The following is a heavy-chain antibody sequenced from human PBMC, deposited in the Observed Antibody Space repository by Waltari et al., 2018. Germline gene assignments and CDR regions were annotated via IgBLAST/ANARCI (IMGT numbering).Heavy chain of an antibody. CDR2: IYYSGST. CDR1: GGSISSSSYY. D-gene: IGHD6-6*01. J-gene: IGHJ6*02. Sequence: QLQLQESGPGLVKPSETLSLTCTVSGGSISSSSYYWGWFRQPPGKGLEWIGSIYYSGSTYYNPSLKSRVTISVDTSKNQFSLKLSSVTAADTAVYYCARDIAARPMYYYYGMDVWGQGTTVTVSS. CDR3: ARDIAARPMYYYYGMDV. V-gene: IGHV4-39*07.